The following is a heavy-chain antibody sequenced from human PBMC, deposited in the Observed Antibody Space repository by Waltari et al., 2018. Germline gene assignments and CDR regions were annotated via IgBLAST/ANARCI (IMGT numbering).Heavy chain of an antibody. CDR2: KYYAGSY. CDR3: PREEYGASFFDQ. D-gene: IGHD3-10*01. V-gene: IGHV4-30-4*08. Sequence: QVLLQESGPGLVKPSQTLSLTCTVSGASTSDGNYYWNWIRQPPGKGLEWIGYKYYAGSYYYNPSLKSRVAVSVDTSTNQVSLDLRSVTAADTAVYYCPREEYGASFFDQWGQGIQVTV. CDR1: GASTSDGNYY. J-gene: IGHJ4*02.